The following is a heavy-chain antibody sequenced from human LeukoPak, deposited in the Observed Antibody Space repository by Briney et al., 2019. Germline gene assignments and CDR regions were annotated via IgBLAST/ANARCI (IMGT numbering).Heavy chain of an antibody. D-gene: IGHD3-10*01. CDR3: TRVKVAGGSEGFGP. Sequence: ASVKVSCMASGYTFTGYYMHWVRQAPGQGLEWMGWINPNSGGTDYAQKFQGRVTMTRDTSISTAYMEMSGLRSDDTAVYYCTRVKVAGGSEGFGPWGQGTLLTVSS. CDR1: GYTFTGYY. CDR2: INPNSGGT. V-gene: IGHV1-2*02. J-gene: IGHJ5*02.